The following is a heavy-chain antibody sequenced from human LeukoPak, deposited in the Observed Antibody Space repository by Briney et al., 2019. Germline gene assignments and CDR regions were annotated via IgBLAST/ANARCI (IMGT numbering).Heavy chain of an antibody. V-gene: IGHV1-2*02. D-gene: IGHD3-22*01. CDR1: GYTFTGYY. CDR2: INPNSGGT. Sequence: ASVKVSCKASGYTFTGYYMHWVRQAPGQGLEWMGWINPNSGGTNYAQKLKGRVTMTRDTSISTAYMELSRLRSDDTAVYYCARDHTGYDSSGYYLESTFDYWGQGTLVTVSS. J-gene: IGHJ4*02. CDR3: ARDHTGYDSSGYYLESTFDY.